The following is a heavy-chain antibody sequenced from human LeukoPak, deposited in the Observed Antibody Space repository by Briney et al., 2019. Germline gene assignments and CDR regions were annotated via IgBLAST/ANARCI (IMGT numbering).Heavy chain of an antibody. J-gene: IGHJ4*02. D-gene: IGHD3/OR15-3a*01. CDR2: IYYSGNT. V-gene: IGHV4-59*08. CDR3: ARQTGSGLFILP. Sequence: SETLSLTCTVSGGSISTYYWSWIRQPPGKGLEWIGYIYYSGNTNYNPSLKSRVTISLDTSKNQFSLRLTSVTAADTAVYYCARQTGSGLFILPGGQGTLVTVSS. CDR1: GGSISTYY.